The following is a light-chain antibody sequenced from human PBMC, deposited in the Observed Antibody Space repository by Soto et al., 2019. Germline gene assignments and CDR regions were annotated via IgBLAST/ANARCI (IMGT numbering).Light chain of an antibody. Sequence: QSVLTQPASVSGSPGQSITISCTGTSSDVGGYNYVSWYQQHPGKAPKLMIYDVSNRPSGVSNRFSGSKSGNTASLTISGLQAEDEADYYCTSYTCSRTLLVFGTGTKVTVL. CDR3: TSYTCSRTLLV. CDR2: DVS. CDR1: SSDVGGYNY. V-gene: IGLV2-14*01. J-gene: IGLJ1*01.